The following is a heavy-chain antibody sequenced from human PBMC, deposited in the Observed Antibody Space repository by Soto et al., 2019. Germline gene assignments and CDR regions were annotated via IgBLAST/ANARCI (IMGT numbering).Heavy chain of an antibody. CDR3: ARDKITGLVDY. D-gene: IGHD2-8*02. Sequence: QVQLQQWGAGLLKPSETLSLTCAVYGGSFSGYYWTWIRQPPGTGLEWIGEINHSGSTNYNPSLTTRVTIAVYTSKNQFSRKLTSVTAADTAVYYWARDKITGLVDYWGQGTLVTVSS. J-gene: IGHJ4*02. CDR2: INHSGST. V-gene: IGHV4-34*01. CDR1: GGSFSGYY.